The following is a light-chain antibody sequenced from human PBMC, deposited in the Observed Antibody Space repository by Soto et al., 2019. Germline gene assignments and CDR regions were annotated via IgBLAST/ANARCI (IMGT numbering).Light chain of an antibody. Sequence: DIVMTQSPDSLAVSLCERATINCKSSQSVLYSSNNKNYLAWYQQKPGQPPKLLIYWASTRESGVPDRFSGSGSGTDFTLTISSLQAEDVAVYYCQQYYSTPLPFGGGTKVEIK. J-gene: IGKJ4*01. CDR1: QSVLYSSNNKNY. CDR3: QQYYSTPLP. V-gene: IGKV4-1*01. CDR2: WAS.